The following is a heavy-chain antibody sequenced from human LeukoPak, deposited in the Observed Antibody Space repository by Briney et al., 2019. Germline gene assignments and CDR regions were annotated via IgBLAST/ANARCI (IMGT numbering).Heavy chain of an antibody. V-gene: IGHV4-39*07. Sequence: SETLSLTCTVSGGSISSSSYYWGWIRQPPGKGLEWIGSIYYSGSTYYNPSLKSRVTISVDTSKNQFSLKLSSVTAADTAVYFCARGPYSFDRSAYYGGSRLEGQFEYWGQGTLVVVSS. J-gene: IGHJ4*02. D-gene: IGHD3-22*01. CDR3: ARGPYSFDRSAYYGGSRLEGQFEY. CDR2: IYYSGST. CDR1: GGSISSSSYY.